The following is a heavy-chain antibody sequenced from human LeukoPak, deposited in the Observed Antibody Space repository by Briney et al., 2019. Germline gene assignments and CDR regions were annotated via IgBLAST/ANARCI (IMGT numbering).Heavy chain of an antibody. CDR2: IYYSGNT. CDR1: GGSISSFY. CDR3: ARGYSGSYGRFDY. J-gene: IGHJ4*02. V-gene: IGHV4-59*01. D-gene: IGHD1-26*01. Sequence: KPSETLSLTCTVSGGSISSFYWSWIRQPPGKGLEWIGYIYYSGNTNYNPSLKNRVTISVDTSKNQFSLKLSSVTAADTAVYYCARGYSGSYGRFDYRGQGTLATVSS.